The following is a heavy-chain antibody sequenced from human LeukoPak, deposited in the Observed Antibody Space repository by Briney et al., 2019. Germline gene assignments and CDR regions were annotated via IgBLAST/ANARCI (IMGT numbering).Heavy chain of an antibody. J-gene: IGHJ4*02. Sequence: GGSLRLSCAASGFTFSSYAMSWVRQAPGKGLEWVSAISGSGGSTYYADSVKGRFTISRDNSKNTLYLQMNSLRAEDTAVYYCAGLPGYCSSTSCPFYFDYWGQGTLVTVSS. CDR1: GFTFSSYA. CDR2: ISGSGGST. CDR3: AGLPGYCSSTSCPFYFDY. V-gene: IGHV3-23*01. D-gene: IGHD2-2*01.